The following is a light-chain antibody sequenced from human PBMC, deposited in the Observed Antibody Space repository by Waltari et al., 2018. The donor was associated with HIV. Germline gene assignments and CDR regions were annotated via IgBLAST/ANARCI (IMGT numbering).Light chain of an antibody. Sequence: IQMTQSPSYVSASFGDTVTISCRANESIGELLAWYQQRAGEASRLLVYSASRRERGVDLKFLSFWAETDFTLTITGLDSEDFATYYCQQASSFPHTFGGGTKV. J-gene: IGKJ4*01. CDR3: QQASSFPHT. CDR1: ESIGEL. V-gene: IGKV1-12*01. CDR2: SAS.